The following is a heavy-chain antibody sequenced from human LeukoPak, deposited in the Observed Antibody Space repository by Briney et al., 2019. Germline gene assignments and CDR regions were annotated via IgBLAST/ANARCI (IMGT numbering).Heavy chain of an antibody. J-gene: IGHJ2*01. V-gene: IGHV4-59*01. D-gene: IGHD3-10*01. CDR2: IYYSGNT. Sequence: SETLSLTCTVSGGSISNYYWSWIRQPPGKGLEWIGYIYYSGNTDYNPSLKSRVTISVDTSKNQFSLKLSSVTAADTAVYYCARVPGYSGSRNYFEYWYIDLWGRGTLVTVSP. CDR3: ARVPGYSGSRNYFEYWYIDL. CDR1: GGSISNYY.